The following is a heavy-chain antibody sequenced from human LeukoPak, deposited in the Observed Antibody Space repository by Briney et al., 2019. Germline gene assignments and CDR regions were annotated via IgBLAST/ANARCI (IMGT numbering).Heavy chain of an antibody. J-gene: IGHJ4*02. V-gene: IGHV1-69*06. D-gene: IGHD6-6*01. Sequence: ASVKVSCKASGGTFSSYAISWVRQAPGQGLEWMGRIIPIFGTANCAQKFQGRVTITADKSTSTAYMELSSLRSEDTAVYYCAREEGSSALIDYWGQGTLVTVSS. CDR3: AREEGSSALIDY. CDR2: IIPIFGTA. CDR1: GGTFSSYA.